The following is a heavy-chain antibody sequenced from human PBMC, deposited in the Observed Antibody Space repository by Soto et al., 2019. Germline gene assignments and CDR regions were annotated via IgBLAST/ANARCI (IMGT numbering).Heavy chain of an antibody. CDR2: ILPVFGPT. Sequence: QVQLVQSGAEVKKPGSSVKVSCKASGGTFSSYAFSWVRQAPGQRLEWMGGILPVFGPTNYAQRCQDRLPITADDSTGTAYMDLRSLRSDDTAVYYCVLGRTTLVGGVLDFWGQGTLVTVSS. CDR3: VLGRTTLVGGVLDF. CDR1: GGTFSSYA. V-gene: IGHV1-69*01. D-gene: IGHD3-10*01. J-gene: IGHJ4*02.